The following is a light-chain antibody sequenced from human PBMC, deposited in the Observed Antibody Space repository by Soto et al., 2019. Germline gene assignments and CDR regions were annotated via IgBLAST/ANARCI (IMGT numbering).Light chain of an antibody. Sequence: QSLLTQPPSVSGSPGQSVTISCTGTSTDFVSYNRVPWYQQPPGTAPTIMIYEVSKRPSSVPDRFSGSKSGNTASLTIPGLKAGDEGDYHCSLYPRENAYVVGSWTKVNV. CDR3: SLYPRENAYV. CDR1: STDFVSYNR. J-gene: IGLJ1*01. CDR2: EVS. V-gene: IGLV2-18*01.